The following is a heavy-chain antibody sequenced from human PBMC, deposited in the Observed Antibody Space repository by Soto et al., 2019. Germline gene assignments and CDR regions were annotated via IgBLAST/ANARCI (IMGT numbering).Heavy chain of an antibody. Sequence: GGSLRLSCAASGFSFHDYAMHWVRQAPGKGLEWVSDISWTSGRITYVDSVKGRFTISRDNAKNSLYLQMNSLRAEDTAVYYCAKGEGLLWFGAVAFDIWGQGTMVTVS. CDR2: ISWTSGRI. V-gene: IGHV3-9*01. J-gene: IGHJ3*02. CDR1: GFSFHDYA. CDR3: AKGEGLLWFGAVAFDI. D-gene: IGHD3-10*01.